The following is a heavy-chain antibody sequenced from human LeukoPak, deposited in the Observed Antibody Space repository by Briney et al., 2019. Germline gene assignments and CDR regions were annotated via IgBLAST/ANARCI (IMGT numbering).Heavy chain of an antibody. D-gene: IGHD1-26*01. Sequence: GGSLRLSCAASGFTFSSYEMNWVRQAPGKGLEWVSAISGSGGSTYYADSVKGRFTISRDNSKNTLYLQMNSLRAEDTAVYYCAKISGGSYWGAGAFDIWGQGTMVTVSS. J-gene: IGHJ3*02. V-gene: IGHV3-23*01. CDR2: ISGSGGST. CDR3: AKISGGSYWGAGAFDI. CDR1: GFTFSSYE.